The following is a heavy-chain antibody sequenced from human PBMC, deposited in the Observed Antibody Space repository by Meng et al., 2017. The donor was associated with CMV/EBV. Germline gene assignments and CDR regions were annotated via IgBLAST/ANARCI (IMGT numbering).Heavy chain of an antibody. J-gene: IGHJ4*02. D-gene: IGHD2-2*01. V-gene: IGHV3-23*01. CDR2: ISGSGGST. CDR1: GLTFSSYA. Sequence: GGSLRLSCVASGLTFSSYAMSWVRQAPGKGLEWVSAISGSGGSTYYADSVKGRFTISRDNSKNTLYLKMNSLRAEDTAVYYCAKYALVVVPAAIPDYFDYWGQGTLVTVSS. CDR3: AKYALVVVPAAIPDYFDY.